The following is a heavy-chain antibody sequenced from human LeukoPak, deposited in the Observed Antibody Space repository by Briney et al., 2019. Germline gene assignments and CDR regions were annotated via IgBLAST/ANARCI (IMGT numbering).Heavy chain of an antibody. CDR1: GYTFTSYG. CDR2: ISAYNGNT. J-gene: IGHJ5*02. D-gene: IGHD3-10*01. V-gene: IGHV1-18*01. CDR3: ARAVEYRFGELGRSNWFDP. Sequence: GASVKVSCKASGYTFTSYGISWVRQAPGQGLEWMGWISAYNGNTNYAQKLQGRVTMTTDTSTSTAYMELRSLRSDGTAVYYCARAVEYRFGELGRSNWFDPWGQGTLVTVSS.